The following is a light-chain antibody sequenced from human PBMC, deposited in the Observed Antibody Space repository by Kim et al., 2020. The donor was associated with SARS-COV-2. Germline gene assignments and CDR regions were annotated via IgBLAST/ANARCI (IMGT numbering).Light chain of an antibody. CDR1: QGISTS. J-gene: IGKJ5*01. CDR2: AAS. CDR3: QQLNSYPIT. Sequence: ASVGDRVTITCRASQGISTSLAWYQQIPGKAPKLLIYAASTLQSGVPSRFSGTGSGTEFTLTITSLQPEDFATYYCQQLNSYPITFGQGTRLEIK. V-gene: IGKV1-9*01.